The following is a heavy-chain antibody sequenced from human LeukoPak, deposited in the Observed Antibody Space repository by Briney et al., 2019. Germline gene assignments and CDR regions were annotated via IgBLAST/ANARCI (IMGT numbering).Heavy chain of an antibody. J-gene: IGHJ4*02. CDR2: IYTSGST. CDR3: ARHGDYDILTGYYHGYFDY. V-gene: IGHV4-61*02. D-gene: IGHD3-9*01. CDR1: GGSISSGSYS. Sequence: SETLSLTCTVSGGSISSGSYSWSWIRQPAGKGLEWIGRIYTSGSTNYNPSLKSRVTISVDTSKNQFSLKLSSVTAADTAVYYCARHGDYDILTGYYHGYFDYWGQGTLVTVSS.